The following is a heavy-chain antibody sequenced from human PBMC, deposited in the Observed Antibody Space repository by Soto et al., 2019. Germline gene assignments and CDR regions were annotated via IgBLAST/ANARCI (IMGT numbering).Heavy chain of an antibody. J-gene: IGHJ4*02. Sequence: GGSLRLSCAASGFTFRSYAMSWVRQAPGKGLEWVSAISGSGGSTYYADSVKGRFTISRDNSKNTLYLQMNSLRAEDTAVYYCAYETADRLPAAPALHYWGQGTLVTVAS. CDR3: AYETADRLPAAPALHY. V-gene: IGHV3-23*01. D-gene: IGHD2-2*01. CDR2: ISGSGGST. CDR1: GFTFRSYA.